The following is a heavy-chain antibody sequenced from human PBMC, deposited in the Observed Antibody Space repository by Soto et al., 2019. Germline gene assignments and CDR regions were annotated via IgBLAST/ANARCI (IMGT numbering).Heavy chain of an antibody. CDR2: ISSSSSYT. CDR3: ARLSPYLAHDY. CDR1: GFTFSDYY. V-gene: IGHV3-11*06. Sequence: GSLRLSCAASGFTFSDYYMSWIRQAPGKGLEWVSYISSSSSYTNYADSVKGRFTISRDNAKNSLHLQMNSLRAEDTAVYYCARLSPYLAHDYWGQGTLVTVSS. J-gene: IGHJ4*02. D-gene: IGHD2-21*01.